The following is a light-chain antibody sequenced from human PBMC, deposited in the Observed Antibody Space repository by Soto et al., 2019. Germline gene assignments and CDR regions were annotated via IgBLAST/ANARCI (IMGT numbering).Light chain of an antibody. CDR3: QQSYSTPIT. Sequence: DIQMTQSPSSLSASVGDRVTITCRASQTIGTYLNWCQQIPGKAPKSLIYAASNLQSGVPSRFSGSGSGTDFTLTINSLQPEDFATYYCQQSYSTPITFGQGTRLEI. CDR1: QTIGTY. CDR2: AAS. J-gene: IGKJ5*01. V-gene: IGKV1-39*01.